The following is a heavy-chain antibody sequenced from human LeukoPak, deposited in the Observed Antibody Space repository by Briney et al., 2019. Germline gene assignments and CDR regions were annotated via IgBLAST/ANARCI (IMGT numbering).Heavy chain of an antibody. D-gene: IGHD3/OR15-3a*01. Sequence: NHGESLKISCKGSGYSFTSYWIGWVRQMPGKGLEWMGIFYPWNSDVKYSPSFQGQVTISVDRSISAAYLQWSSLKASDTATYYCATTSDGNFFWSDWGQGTLVTVSS. V-gene: IGHV5-51*01. J-gene: IGHJ4*02. CDR1: GYSFTSYW. CDR3: ATTSDGNFFWSD. CDR2: FYPWNSDV.